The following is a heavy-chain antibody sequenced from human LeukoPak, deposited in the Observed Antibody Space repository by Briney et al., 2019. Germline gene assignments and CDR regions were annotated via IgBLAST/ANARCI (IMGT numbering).Heavy chain of an antibody. CDR2: ISLSGSST. J-gene: IGHJ4*02. Sequence: GGSLRLSCAASGFTFSSYAMSWVRQAPGKGLEWVSAISLSGSSTYYADSVKGRFTISRDNSKNTLYLQMNSLRVEDTAVYYCAKTSRRVWGSMMGYYFDYWGQGTLVTVSS. V-gene: IGHV3-23*01. CDR1: GFTFSSYA. D-gene: IGHD3-16*01. CDR3: AKTSRRVWGSMMGYYFDY.